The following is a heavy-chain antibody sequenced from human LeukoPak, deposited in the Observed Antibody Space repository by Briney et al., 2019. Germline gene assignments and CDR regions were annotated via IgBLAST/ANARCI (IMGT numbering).Heavy chain of an antibody. Sequence: GESLKISCKGSGYSFTSYWIGWVRQMPGKGLEWMGIIYPGDSDTRYSPSFQGQVTISADKSISTAYLQWSSLKASDTAMYYCAKTLHYDFWSGRYHDASDIWGQGTMVTVSS. V-gene: IGHV5-51*01. CDR1: GYSFTSYW. CDR2: IYPGDSDT. D-gene: IGHD3-3*01. J-gene: IGHJ3*02. CDR3: AKTLHYDFWSGRYHDASDI.